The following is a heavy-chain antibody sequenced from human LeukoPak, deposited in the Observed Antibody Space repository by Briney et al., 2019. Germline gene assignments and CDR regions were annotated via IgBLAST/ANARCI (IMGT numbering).Heavy chain of an antibody. J-gene: IGHJ4*02. CDR3: ARDRTKYCRSTSCPLDY. CDR1: GFTVSSNY. V-gene: IGHV3-53*01. CDR2: IYACCTT. D-gene: IGHD2-2*01. Sequence: GGSLRLSCAASGFTVSSNYMSWVRQSPGKGLEWVSVIYACCTTYYADSVKGRFTISRDNSRNTLYLKMSSLRAEDTAVYYCARDRTKYCRSTSCPLDYWGQGTLVTVSS.